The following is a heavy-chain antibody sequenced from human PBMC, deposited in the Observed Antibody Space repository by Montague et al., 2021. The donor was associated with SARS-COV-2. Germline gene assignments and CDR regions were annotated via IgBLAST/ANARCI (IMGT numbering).Heavy chain of an antibody. V-gene: IGHV4-39*01. Sequence: SETLSLTCTVSGGSISSESYFWVWFCQPPGQGLVWIGTFYFSGSTYYDPSLKSRVTISVDTSKNQFSLKLSSVTAADTAVYYCAKYCSSTKCVGYWGQGTLGTVSS. D-gene: IGHD2-2*01. CDR3: AKYCSSTKCVGY. CDR1: GGSISSESYF. J-gene: IGHJ4*02. CDR2: FYFSGST.